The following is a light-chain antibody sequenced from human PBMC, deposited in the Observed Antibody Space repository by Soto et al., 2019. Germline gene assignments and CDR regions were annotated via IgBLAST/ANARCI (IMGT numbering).Light chain of an antibody. Sequence: EIVFTQSPGTLSLSPGERATLSCRASQSVSRSDLAWYQQKPGQAPRLLIYGASSRATGIPDRFSGSGSGTDFTLTISRLEPEDFAVYYCQQYGSSPKTFGQGTKVDIK. V-gene: IGKV3-20*01. J-gene: IGKJ1*01. CDR2: GAS. CDR3: QQYGSSPKT. CDR1: QSVSRSD.